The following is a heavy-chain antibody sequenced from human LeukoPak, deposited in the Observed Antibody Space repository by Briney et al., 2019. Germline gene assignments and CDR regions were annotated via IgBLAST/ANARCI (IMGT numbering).Heavy chain of an antibody. CDR3: ARDLNYDYVWGSYRPSYGMDV. CDR2: MNPNSGNT. J-gene: IGHJ6*02. Sequence: GASVKVSCKASGYTFTSYDINWVRQATGQGLEWMGWMNPNSGNTGYAQKFQGRVTMTRNTSISTAYMELSSLRSEDTAVYYCARDLNYDYVWGSYRPSYGMDVWGQGTTVTVSS. D-gene: IGHD3-16*02. CDR1: GYTFTSYD. V-gene: IGHV1-8*01.